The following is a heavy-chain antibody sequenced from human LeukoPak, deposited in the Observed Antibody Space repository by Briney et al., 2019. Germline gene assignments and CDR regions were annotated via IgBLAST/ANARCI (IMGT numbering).Heavy chain of an antibody. CDR3: ARAVYSGSYYVGY. V-gene: IGHV1-2*02. CDR1: GHTFTGYY. J-gene: IGHJ4*02. CDR2: INPNSGGT. Sequence: ASVKVSCKASGHTFTGYYMHWVRQAPGQGLEWMGWINPNSGGTNYAQKFQGRVTMTRDTSISTAYMELSRLRSDDTAVYYCARAVYSGSYYVGYWGQGTLVTVSS. D-gene: IGHD1-26*01.